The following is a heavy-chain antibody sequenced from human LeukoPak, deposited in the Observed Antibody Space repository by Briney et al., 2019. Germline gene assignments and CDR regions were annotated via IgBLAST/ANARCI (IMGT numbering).Heavy chain of an antibody. CDR3: ARAGGGGLKTAAFDI. CDR2: INSDGSST. D-gene: IGHD4-23*01. J-gene: IGHJ3*02. V-gene: IGHV3-74*01. CDR1: GFTFSSYW. Sequence: GGSLRLSCAASGFTFSSYWMHWVRQAPGKGLVWVSRINSDGSSTSYADSVKGRFTISRDNAKNTLYVQMNSLRAEDAAVYYCARAGGGGLKTAAFDIWGQGTMVTVSS.